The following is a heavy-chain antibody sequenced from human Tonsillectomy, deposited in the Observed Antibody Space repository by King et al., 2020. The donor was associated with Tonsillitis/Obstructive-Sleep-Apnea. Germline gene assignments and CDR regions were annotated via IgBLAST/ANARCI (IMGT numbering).Heavy chain of an antibody. CDR2: IYYSGST. CDR1: GGSISSYC. D-gene: IGHD3-3*01. V-gene: IGHV4-59*01. J-gene: IGHJ5*02. CDR3: ASRAGFYDFWSAYSTPGNDWFDP. Sequence: QLQESGPGLVKPSETLSLTCTVSGGSISSYCWSWIRQPPGKGLEWIGYIYYSGSTKYNPSLKSRLTISVDTSKNQFSLKLSSVTAADTAVYYCASRAGFYDFWSAYSTPGNDWFDPWGQGTLVTVSS.